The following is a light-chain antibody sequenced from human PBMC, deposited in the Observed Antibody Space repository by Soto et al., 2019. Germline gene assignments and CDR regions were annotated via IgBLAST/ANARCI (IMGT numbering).Light chain of an antibody. V-gene: IGKV3-11*01. Sequence: EIVLTQSPATLSLSPGERATLSCRASQSVSSYLAWYQQKPGQAPRLLIYDASTRATGIPARFSGSGSGTDFTLTISSLEPEDFGVYYCQQRTNWPPWTFGQGTKVEIK. CDR2: DAS. CDR1: QSVSSY. J-gene: IGKJ1*01. CDR3: QQRTNWPPWT.